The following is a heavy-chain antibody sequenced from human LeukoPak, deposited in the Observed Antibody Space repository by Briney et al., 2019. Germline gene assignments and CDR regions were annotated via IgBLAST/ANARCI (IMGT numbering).Heavy chain of an antibody. CDR1: GGSISSSSYY. CDR3: ARHRTTVTTSDSHFDY. CDR2: IYYSGST. Sequence: PETLSLTCTVSGGSISSSSYYWGWIRQPPGKGLEWIGSIYYSGSTYYNPSLKSRVTISVDTSKNQFSLKLSSVTAADKAVYYCARHRTTVTTSDSHFDYWGQGTLVTVSS. D-gene: IGHD4-17*01. J-gene: IGHJ4*02. V-gene: IGHV4-39*01.